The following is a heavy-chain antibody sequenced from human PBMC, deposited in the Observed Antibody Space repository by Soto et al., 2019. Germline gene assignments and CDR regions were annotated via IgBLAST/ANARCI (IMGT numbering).Heavy chain of an antibody. V-gene: IGHV3-33*01. D-gene: IGHD5-12*01. Sequence: GGSLRLSCAASGFTFSSYGMHWVRQAPGKGLEWVAVIWYDGSNKYYADSVKGRFTISRDNSKNTLYLQMNSLRAEDTAVYYCARVQRGYDLFDAFDIWGQGTMVTVSS. CDR1: GFTFSSYG. CDR2: IWYDGSNK. J-gene: IGHJ3*02. CDR3: ARVQRGYDLFDAFDI.